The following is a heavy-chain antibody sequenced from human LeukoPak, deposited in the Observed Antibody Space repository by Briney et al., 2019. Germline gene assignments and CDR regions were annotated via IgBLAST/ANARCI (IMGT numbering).Heavy chain of an antibody. CDR2: INPNSGGT. CDR1: GYTFTGYY. J-gene: IGHJ4*02. D-gene: IGHD6-6*01. V-gene: IGHV1-2*02. CDR3: ARGAASNSSPVDY. Sequence: ASVKVSCKASGYTFTGYYMHWVRQAPGQGLEWMGWINPNSGGTNYAQKFQGRVTMARDTSISTAYMELSRLRSDDTAVYYCARGAASNSSPVDYWGQGTLVTVSS.